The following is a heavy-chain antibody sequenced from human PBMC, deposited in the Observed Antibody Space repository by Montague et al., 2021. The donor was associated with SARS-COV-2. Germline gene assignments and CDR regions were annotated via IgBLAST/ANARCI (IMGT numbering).Heavy chain of an antibody. V-gene: IGHV6-1*01. D-gene: IGHD2-2*01. J-gene: IGHJ4*02. CDR1: GDSVSSNLAT. Sequence: CAISGDSVSSNLATWNWIRQSPSRRLEWLGRTYYRSKWYNDYAESVKSRITIDPNTSKHQFSLHLNSVTPEDTAVYYCARIPVGSKYYFDFWGQGTLVTVSS. CDR3: ARIPVGSKYYFDF. CDR2: TYYRSKWYN.